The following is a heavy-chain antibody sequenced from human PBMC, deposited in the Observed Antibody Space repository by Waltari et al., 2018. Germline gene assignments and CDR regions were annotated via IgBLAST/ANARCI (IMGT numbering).Heavy chain of an antibody. CDR3: ARGPHYDILTGYSYYFDY. V-gene: IGHV4-4*07. J-gene: IGHJ4*02. CDR2: NHPSGST. CDR1: DGSISGNY. Sequence: QVQLHESGPGLVKPSETLSLTCTVSDGSISGNYWSWIRQPAGKGLEWIGRNHPSGSTKDNPTLKSRLTMSVDTSKNQLSLKLSSVTAADTAVYYCARGPHYDILTGYSYYFDYWGQGTRVTVSS. D-gene: IGHD3-9*01.